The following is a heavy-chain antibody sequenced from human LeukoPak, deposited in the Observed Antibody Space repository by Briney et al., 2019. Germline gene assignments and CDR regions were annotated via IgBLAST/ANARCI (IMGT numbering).Heavy chain of an antibody. V-gene: IGHV4-38-2*01. Sequence: SETLSLTCAVSGYSISSGYYWGWIRQPPGKGLEWIGSIYHSGSTYYNPSLKSRVTISVDTSKNQFSLKLSSVTAADTAVYYCARQDILTGNPRDAFDIWGQGTMVTVSS. CDR2: IYHSGST. J-gene: IGHJ3*02. CDR3: ARQDILTGNPRDAFDI. D-gene: IGHD3-9*01. CDR1: GYSISSGYY.